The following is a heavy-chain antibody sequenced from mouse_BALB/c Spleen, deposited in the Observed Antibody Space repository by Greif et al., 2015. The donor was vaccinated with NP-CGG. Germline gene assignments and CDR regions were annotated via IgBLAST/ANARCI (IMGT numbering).Heavy chain of an antibody. CDR3: ARDGNYWYFDV. D-gene: IGHD2-1*01. V-gene: IGHV5-4*02. J-gene: IGHJ1*01. Sequence: VQLQQSGGGLVKPGGSLKLSCAASGFTFSDYYMYWVRQTPEKRLEWVATISDGGSYTYYPDSVKGRFTISRDNAKNNLYLQMSSLKSEDTATYYCARDGNYWYFDVWGAGTTVTVSS. CDR2: ISDGGSYT. CDR1: GFTFSDYY.